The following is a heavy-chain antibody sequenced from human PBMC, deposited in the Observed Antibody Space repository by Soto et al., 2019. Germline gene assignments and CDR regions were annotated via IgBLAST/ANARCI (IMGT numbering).Heavy chain of an antibody. CDR2: MNPNSGNT. J-gene: IGHJ4*02. CDR3: ARGLGNYDFWSCYYPLDY. CDR1: GYTFTSYD. D-gene: IGHD3-3*01. V-gene: IGHV1-8*01. Sequence: QVQLVQSGAEVKKPGASVKVSCKASGYTFTSYDINWVRQATGQGLEWMGWMNPNSGNTGYAQKFQGRFTMTRNTSISTAYMELSSLRSEDTAVYYCARGLGNYDFWSCYYPLDYWGQGTLVTVSS.